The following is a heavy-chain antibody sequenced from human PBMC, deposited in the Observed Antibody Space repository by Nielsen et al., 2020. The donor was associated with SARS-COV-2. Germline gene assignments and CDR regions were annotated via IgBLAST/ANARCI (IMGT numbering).Heavy chain of an antibody. CDR3: ARVSPRPYYYYGMDV. J-gene: IGHJ6*02. Sequence: ASVKVSCKASGGTFSSYTISWVRQAPGQGLEWMGWISAYNGNTNYAQKLQGRVTMTTDTITSTAYMELRSLRSDDTAVYYCARVSPRPYYYYGMDVWGQGTTVTVSS. CDR2: ISAYNGNT. CDR1: GGTFSSYT. V-gene: IGHV1-18*01. D-gene: IGHD6-6*01.